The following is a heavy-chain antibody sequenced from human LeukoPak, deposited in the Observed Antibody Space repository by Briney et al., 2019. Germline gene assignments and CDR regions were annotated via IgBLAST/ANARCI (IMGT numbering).Heavy chain of an antibody. CDR2: IYGGSST. D-gene: IGHD2-15*01. V-gene: IGHV3-53*01. J-gene: IGHJ4*02. CDR3: ATPPASRYCSGGSCQNYFDY. Sequence: GGSLRLSCAASGFTVSSNYMSWVRQAPGKGLEWVSLIYGGSSTNYADSVKGRFTISRDNSKNTLYLQMNSLRAEDTAVYYCATPPASRYCSGGSCQNYFDYWGQGTLVTVSS. CDR1: GFTVSSNY.